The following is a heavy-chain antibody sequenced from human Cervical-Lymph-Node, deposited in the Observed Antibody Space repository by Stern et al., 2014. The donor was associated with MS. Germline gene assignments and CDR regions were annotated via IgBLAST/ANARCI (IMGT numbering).Heavy chain of an antibody. V-gene: IGHV1-69*01. J-gene: IGHJ4*02. Sequence: QVQLVESGAEVKKPGSSVKVSCTASGGPFSINSISWVRQAPGQGLEWMVGIVPMFGTSNHVQKFQGRVTTTADESTSTAYMELSSLTSEDTAVYFCAIDQGGLAAYWGQGTLVTVSS. CDR3: AIDQGGLAAY. CDR1: GGPFSINS. D-gene: IGHD6-13*01. CDR2: IVPMFGTS.